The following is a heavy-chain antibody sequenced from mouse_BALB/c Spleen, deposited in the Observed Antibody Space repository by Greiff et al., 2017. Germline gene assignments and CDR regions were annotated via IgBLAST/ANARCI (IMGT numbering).Heavy chain of an antibody. J-gene: IGHJ1*01. D-gene: IGHD4-1*01. CDR2: FYPGSGSI. Sequence: VQLQQSGAGLVKPGASVKLSCKASGYTFTEYIIHWEKQRSGQGLEWIGWFYPGSGSIKYNEKFKDKATLTADKSSSTVYMELSRLTSEDSAVYFCARERGGTPYFDVWGAGTTVTVSS. CDR1: GYTFTEYI. V-gene: IGHV1-62-2*01. CDR3: ARERGGTPYFDV.